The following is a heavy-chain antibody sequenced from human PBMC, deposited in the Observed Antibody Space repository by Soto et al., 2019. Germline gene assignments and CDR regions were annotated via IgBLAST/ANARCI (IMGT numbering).Heavy chain of an antibody. CDR2: LYWDDDK. D-gene: IGHD6-19*01. V-gene: IGHV2-5*02. CDR1: GFSLNTNAVG. Sequence: QITLKESGPTLVKPTQTLTLTCNFSGFSLNTNAVGVAWIRQPPGKALEWLALLYWDDDKRYSPSLKSRLTITTDTSKNQVVLTMTNMDPEDTATYYCAHRRVRDSSGENFDSWGQGTLVTVSS. CDR3: AHRRVRDSSGENFDS. J-gene: IGHJ4*02.